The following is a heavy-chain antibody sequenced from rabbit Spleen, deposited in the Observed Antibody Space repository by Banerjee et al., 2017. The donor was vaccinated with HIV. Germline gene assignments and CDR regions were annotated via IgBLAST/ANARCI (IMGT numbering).Heavy chain of an antibody. D-gene: IGHD6-1*01. CDR1: GLSFSSSYY. J-gene: IGHJ4*01. V-gene: IGHV1S45*01. CDR2: IDADTSGSA. CDR3: ARDSIYATYFSIAYALNL. Sequence: QQQLEEAGGGLVKPGGTLTLTCTVSGLSFSSSYYMCWVRQAPGKGLQWIACIDADTSGSAAYASWAKGRFTISRTSSTTVTLQMTSLTDADTATYFCARDSIYATYFSIAYALNLWGPGTLVTVS.